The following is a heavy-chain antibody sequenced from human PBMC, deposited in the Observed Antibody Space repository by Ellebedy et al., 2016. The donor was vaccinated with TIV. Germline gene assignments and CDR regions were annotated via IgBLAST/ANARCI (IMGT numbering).Heavy chain of an antibody. D-gene: IGHD6-13*01. CDR3: AKSTGSSWFDY. CDR1: GYTFTRNY. Sequence: AASVKVSCKPSGYTFTRNYIHWVRPAPGQGLEWMGWMNPNSGDTQSAQKFQGRVTMTRDTSMSTAYMELSSLRSDDTDVYYGAKSTGSSWFDYWGQGTLVTVSS. CDR2: MNPNSGDT. J-gene: IGHJ4*02. V-gene: IGHV1-2*02.